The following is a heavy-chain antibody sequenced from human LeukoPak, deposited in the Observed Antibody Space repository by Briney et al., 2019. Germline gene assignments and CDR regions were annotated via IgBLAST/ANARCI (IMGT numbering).Heavy chain of an antibody. CDR2: IYPGDSDT. V-gene: IGHV5-51*01. CDR3: ARHGSSSWPVDY. D-gene: IGHD6-13*01. Sequence: GESLKISCQGPGYRFTSYWIAWVRQMPGKGLEWMGMIYPGDSDTRYSPSFQGQVTISADKSISTAYLQWSSLKASDTAMYYCARHGSSSWPVDYWGQGTLVTVSS. CDR1: GYRFTSYW. J-gene: IGHJ4*02.